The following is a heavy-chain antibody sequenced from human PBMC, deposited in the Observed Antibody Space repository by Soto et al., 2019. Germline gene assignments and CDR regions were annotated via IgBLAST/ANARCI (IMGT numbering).Heavy chain of an antibody. V-gene: IGHV1-18*01. D-gene: IGHD6-13*01. CDR2: ISAYNGNT. CDR3: ARVAAELILQRLSYYYGIDV. CDR1: GYTFTSYG. J-gene: IGHJ6*02. Sequence: QVQLVQSGAEVKKPGASVKVSCKASGYTFTSYGISWVRQAPGQGLEWMGWISAYNGNTNYAQKLQGRVTMTTDTSTSTAYMELRSLRSDDTAVYYCARVAAELILQRLSYYYGIDVWGQGTTVTVSS.